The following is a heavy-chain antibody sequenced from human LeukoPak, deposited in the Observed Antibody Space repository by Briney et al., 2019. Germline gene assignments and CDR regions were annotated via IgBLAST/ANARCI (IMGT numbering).Heavy chain of an antibody. D-gene: IGHD3-16*01. CDR3: ARGGFGGSYNWFDP. CDR2: INPNSGRT. Sequence: GASVKVSCKASGYTFTGYYMHWVRQAPGQGSEWMGCINPNSGRTNYAQKFQGRVTMTRATSISPAYMELSRLRSDDTAVYYCARGGFGGSYNWFDPWGQGTLVTVSS. CDR1: GYTFTGYY. V-gene: IGHV1-2*02. J-gene: IGHJ5*02.